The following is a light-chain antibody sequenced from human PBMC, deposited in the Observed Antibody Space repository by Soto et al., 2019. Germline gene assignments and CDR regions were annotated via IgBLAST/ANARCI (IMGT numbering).Light chain of an antibody. J-gene: IGKJ4*01. CDR2: GAS. Sequence: EIVMTLSPATLSVSPGERATLSCRASQSVSSNLAWYQQKPGQAPRLLMYGASTRATGIPARFSGSGSGTEFTLTISSLQSEDFAVYYCHQYNKWPSFTFGGGTKVEIK. V-gene: IGKV3-15*01. CDR1: QSVSSN. CDR3: HQYNKWPSFT.